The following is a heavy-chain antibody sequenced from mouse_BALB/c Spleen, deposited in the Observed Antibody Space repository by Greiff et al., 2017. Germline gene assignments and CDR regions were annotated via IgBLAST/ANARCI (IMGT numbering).Heavy chain of an antibody. V-gene: IGHV3-6*02. Sequence: ESGPGLVKPSQSLSLTCSVTGYSITSGYYWNWIRQFPGNKLEWMGYISYDGSNNYNPSLKNRISITRDTSKNQFFLKLNSVTTEDTATYYCASGSRYYFDYWGQGTTLTVSS. CDR2: ISYDGSN. J-gene: IGHJ2*01. CDR1: GYSITSGYY. CDR3: ASGSRYYFDY. D-gene: IGHD1-1*01.